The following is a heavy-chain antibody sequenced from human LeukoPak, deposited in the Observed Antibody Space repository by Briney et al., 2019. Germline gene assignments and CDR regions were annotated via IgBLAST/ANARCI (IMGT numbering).Heavy chain of an antibody. CDR3: AKDCIEGGYYYDSSGNYFDY. CDR2: ISGSGGST. D-gene: IGHD3-22*01. CDR1: GFTFSSYG. Sequence: GGSLRLSCAASGFTFSSYGMHWVRQAPGKGLEWVSAISGSGGSTYYADSVKGRFTISRDNSKNTLYLQMNSLRAEDTAVYYCAKDCIEGGYYYDSSGNYFDYWGQGTLVTVSS. V-gene: IGHV3-23*01. J-gene: IGHJ4*02.